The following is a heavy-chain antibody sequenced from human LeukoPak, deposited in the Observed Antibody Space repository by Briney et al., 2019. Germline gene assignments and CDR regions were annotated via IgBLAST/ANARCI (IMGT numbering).Heavy chain of an antibody. CDR2: IKSKTDGGTT. Sequence: GGSLRLSCAASGFTFSNAWMSWVRQAPGKGLEWVGRIKSKTDGGTTDYAAPVKGRFTISRDNAKNSLYLQMNSLRAEDTAVYYCASGTSMAAAYDAFDIWGQGTMVTVSS. J-gene: IGHJ3*02. CDR3: ASGTSMAAAYDAFDI. V-gene: IGHV3-15*01. CDR1: GFTFSNAW. D-gene: IGHD6-13*01.